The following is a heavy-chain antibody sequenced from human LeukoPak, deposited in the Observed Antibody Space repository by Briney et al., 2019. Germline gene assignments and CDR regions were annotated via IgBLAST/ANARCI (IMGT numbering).Heavy chain of an antibody. V-gene: IGHV3-23*01. D-gene: IGHD6-19*01. CDR3: AKLPSGSSGSPLDY. CDR2: ISGSGGST. Sequence: GGSLRLSCAASGFTFSSYAMSLFRQAPGKGLEWVSAISGSGGSTYYADSVKGRFTISRDNSKNTLYLQMNSLRAEDTAVYYCAKLPSGSSGSPLDYWGQGTLVTVSS. J-gene: IGHJ4*02. CDR1: GFTFSSYA.